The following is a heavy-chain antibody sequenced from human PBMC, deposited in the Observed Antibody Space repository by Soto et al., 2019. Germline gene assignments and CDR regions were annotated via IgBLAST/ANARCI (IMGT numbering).Heavy chain of an antibody. V-gene: IGHV4-34*01. J-gene: IGHJ5*02. CDR1: GGSFSGYY. Sequence: PSETLSLTCAVYGGSFSGYYWSWIRQPPGKGLEWIGEINHSGSTNYNPSLKSRVTISVDTSKNQFSLKLSSVTAADTAVYYCARGVKMAKIRGNWFDPWGQGTLVTVS. D-gene: IGHD3-10*01. CDR3: ARGVKMAKIRGNWFDP. CDR2: INHSGST.